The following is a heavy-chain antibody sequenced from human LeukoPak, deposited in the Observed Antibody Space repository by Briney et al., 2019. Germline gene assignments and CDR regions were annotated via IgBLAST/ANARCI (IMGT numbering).Heavy chain of an antibody. CDR3: AGVFREYYFDAFDI. V-gene: IGHV4-61*02. Sequence: PSQTLSLTCTVSGGSISSGSYYWSWIRQPAGKGLEWIGRIYTSGSTNYNPSLKSRVTISVDTSKNQFSLKLSSVTAADTAVYYCAGVFREYYFDAFDIWGQGTMVTVSS. J-gene: IGHJ3*02. D-gene: IGHD2/OR15-2a*01. CDR2: IYTSGST. CDR1: GGSISSGSYY.